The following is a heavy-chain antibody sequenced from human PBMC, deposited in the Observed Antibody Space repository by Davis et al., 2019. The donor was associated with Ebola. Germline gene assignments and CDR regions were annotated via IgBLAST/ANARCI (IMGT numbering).Heavy chain of an antibody. CDR2: IHYSGST. J-gene: IGHJ4*02. CDR1: GASISSHY. V-gene: IGHV4-59*11. Sequence: SETLSLTCTVSGASISSHYWSWIRQPPGKGLEWIGYIHYSGSTNYQPSLKSRVTISIDTPKNQFSLKLNSVTAADTAVYYCARGAAMVQGVISFHYFDYWGQGTLVTVSS. D-gene: IGHD3-10*01. CDR3: ARGAAMVQGVISFHYFDY.